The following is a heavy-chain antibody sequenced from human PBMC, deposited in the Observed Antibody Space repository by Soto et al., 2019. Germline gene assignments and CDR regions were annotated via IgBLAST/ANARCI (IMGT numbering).Heavy chain of an antibody. J-gene: IGHJ4*02. V-gene: IGHV3-11*06. CDR3: ARVLSRVVTPFDY. CDR1: GFTFSDYY. CDR2: ISSSSYT. Sequence: GGSLRLSCAASGFTFSDYYMSWIRQAPGKGLEWVSYISSSSYTNYADSVKGRFTISRDNAKNSLYLQMNSLRAEDTAVYYCARVLSRVVTPFDYWGQGTLVTVSS. D-gene: IGHD3-3*01.